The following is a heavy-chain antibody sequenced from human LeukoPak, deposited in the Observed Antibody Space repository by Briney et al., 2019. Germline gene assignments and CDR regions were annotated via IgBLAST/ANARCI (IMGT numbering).Heavy chain of an antibody. V-gene: IGHV1-2*02. D-gene: IGHD2-21*01. J-gene: IGHJ3*02. CDR3: AGNRAYRCGRYYQEELYAFDI. CDR2: INPNSGGA. CDR1: GYTFTGIY. Sequence: ASVKVSCRASGYTFTGIYMHWVRQAPGQGLEWMGWINPNSGGANFAQKFQGRVTMTRDTSIRTVYMELSRLTSHDTAVYYCAGNRAYRCGRYYQEELYAFDIWGQGTMVSVSS.